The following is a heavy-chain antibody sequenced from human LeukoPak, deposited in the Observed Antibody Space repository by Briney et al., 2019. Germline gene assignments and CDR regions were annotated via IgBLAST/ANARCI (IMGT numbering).Heavy chain of an antibody. CDR1: GGSISSTIYY. J-gene: IGHJ3*02. D-gene: IGHD3-3*01. V-gene: IGHV4-39*01. Sequence: TSETLSLTCTVSGGSISSTIYYCAWIRQPPGKGLEWIGSIYYGRKTYYNPSLKSRVTTSVDTSKNQFSLKLSSVTAADTAVYYCARHLGGSGSSDAFDIWGQGTMVTVSS. CDR2: IYYGRKT. CDR3: ARHLGGSGSSDAFDI.